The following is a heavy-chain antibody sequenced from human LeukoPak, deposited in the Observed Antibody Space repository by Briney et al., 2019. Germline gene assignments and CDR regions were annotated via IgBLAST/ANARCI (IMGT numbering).Heavy chain of an antibody. CDR2: IYPGDSDT. J-gene: IGHJ4*02. V-gene: IGHV5-51*01. CDR1: GYSFTSYW. Sequence: GESLKISCKGSGYSFTSYWIGWVRQMPGKGLEWMGIIYPGDSDTRYSPSFQGQVTISADKSISTAYLQWSSLKASDTAMYYCARLEGVGITMTYPDYWGQGTLVTVSS. D-gene: IGHD3-22*01. CDR3: ARLEGVGITMTYPDY.